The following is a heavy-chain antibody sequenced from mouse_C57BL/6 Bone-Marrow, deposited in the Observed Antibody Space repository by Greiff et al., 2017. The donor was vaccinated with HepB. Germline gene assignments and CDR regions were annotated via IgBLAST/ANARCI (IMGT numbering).Heavy chain of an antibody. J-gene: IGHJ2*01. D-gene: IGHD1-1*01. V-gene: IGHV14-4*01. CDR3: TPITTVVATPVYFDY. CDR2: IDPENGDT. CDR1: GFNIKDDY. Sequence: EVQLQQSGAELVRPGASVKLSCTASGFNIKDDYMHWVKQRPEQGLEWIGWIDPENGDTEYASKFQGKATITADTSSNTAYLQLSSLTSEDTAVYYCTPITTVVATPVYFDYWGQGTTLTVSS.